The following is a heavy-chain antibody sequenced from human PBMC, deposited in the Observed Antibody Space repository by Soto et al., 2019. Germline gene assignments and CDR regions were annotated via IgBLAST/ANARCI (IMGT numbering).Heavy chain of an antibody. D-gene: IGHD2-2*01. Sequence: QVQLVQSGAEVKKPGSSVKVSCKASGGTFSSYTISWVRQAPGQGLEWMGRIIPILGIANYAQKFQGRVTITADKSTSTAYRELSSLRSEDTAVYYCARARYCSSTSCSHFDYWGQGTLVTVSS. CDR2: IIPILGIA. J-gene: IGHJ4*02. V-gene: IGHV1-69*02. CDR3: ARARYCSSTSCSHFDY. CDR1: GGTFSSYT.